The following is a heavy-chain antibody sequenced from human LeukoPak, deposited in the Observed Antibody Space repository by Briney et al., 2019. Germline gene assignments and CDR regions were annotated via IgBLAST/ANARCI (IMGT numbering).Heavy chain of an antibody. D-gene: IGHD3-3*01. CDR3: ARDYSPLLRFLEWQGAFDI. V-gene: IGHV1-2*02. J-gene: IGHJ3*02. Sequence: ASVKVSCKASGYTFTGYYMHWVRQAPGQGLEWMGWINPNSGGTNYAQKFQGRVTMTRDTSISTAYMELSRLRSDDTAVYYCARDYSPLLRFLEWQGAFDIWGQGTMVTVSS. CDR2: INPNSGGT. CDR1: GYTFTGYY.